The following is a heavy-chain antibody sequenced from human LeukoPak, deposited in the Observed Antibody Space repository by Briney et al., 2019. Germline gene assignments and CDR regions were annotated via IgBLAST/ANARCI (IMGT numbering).Heavy chain of an antibody. V-gene: IGHV3-21*01. CDR1: GFTFSSYS. J-gene: IGHJ4*02. CDR2: ISSSSSYI. D-gene: IGHD1-26*01. Sequence: SGGSLRLSCAASGFTFSSYSMNWVRQAPGKGLEWVSSISSSSSYIYYADSVKGRFTISRDNAKNSLYLQMNSLRAEDTAVYYCVREGPRGSEVGATYFDYWGQGTLVTVSS. CDR3: VREGPRGSEVGATYFDY.